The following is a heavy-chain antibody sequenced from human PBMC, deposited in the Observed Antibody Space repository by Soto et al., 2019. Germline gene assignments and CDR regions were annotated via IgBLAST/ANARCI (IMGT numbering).Heavy chain of an antibody. Sequence: GGSLRLSCGASGFTFSSYSRNWVRQAPGKGLEWVSYISSSSSTIYYADSVKGRFTISRDNAKNSLYLQMNSLRDEDTAVYYCARKNTYYYDSSGRMDVWGQGTTVTVSS. D-gene: IGHD3-22*01. CDR3: ARKNTYYYDSSGRMDV. J-gene: IGHJ6*02. V-gene: IGHV3-48*02. CDR2: ISSSSSTI. CDR1: GFTFSSYS.